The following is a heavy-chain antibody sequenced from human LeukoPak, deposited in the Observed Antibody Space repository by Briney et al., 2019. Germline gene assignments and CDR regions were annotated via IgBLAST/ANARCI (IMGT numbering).Heavy chain of an antibody. CDR2: ISDDGGNK. Sequence: GRSLRLSCAASGFTFSSYAMHWVRQAPGKGLEWVAVISDDGGNKYYADSVKGRFTISRDNSKNTLYLQMNSLRAEDTAVYYCARAGSNIVAAGDYFDFWGQGTLVTVSS. CDR1: GFTFSSYA. CDR3: ARAGSNIVAAGDYFDF. V-gene: IGHV3-30*04. D-gene: IGHD6-13*01. J-gene: IGHJ4*02.